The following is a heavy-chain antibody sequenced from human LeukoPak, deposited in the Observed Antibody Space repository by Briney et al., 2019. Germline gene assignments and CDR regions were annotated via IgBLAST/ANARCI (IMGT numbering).Heavy chain of an antibody. CDR3: ARGVDGDYAFNWFDP. J-gene: IGHJ5*02. D-gene: IGHD4-17*01. CDR1: GFTFSSYS. Sequence: PGGSLRLSCAASGFTFSSYSMNWVRQAPGKGLEWVSSISSSSSYIYYADSVKGRFTISRDNAKNSLYLQMNSLRAEDTAVYYCARGVDGDYAFNWFDPWGQGTLVTVSS. CDR2: ISSSSSYI. V-gene: IGHV3-21*01.